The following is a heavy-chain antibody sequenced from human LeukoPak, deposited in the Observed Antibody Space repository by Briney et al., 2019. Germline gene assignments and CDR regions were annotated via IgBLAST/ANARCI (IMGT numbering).Heavy chain of an antibody. CDR3: ARGRRRCYYDSSGHLDY. V-gene: IGHV4-34*01. CDR1: GGSFSGYY. D-gene: IGHD3-22*01. J-gene: IGHJ4*02. CDR2: INHSGST. Sequence: SETLSLTCAVYGGSFSGYYWSWIRQPPGKGLEWIGEINHSGSTNYNPSLKSRVTISVDTSKNQFSLKLSSVTAADTAVYYCARGRRRCYYDSSGHLDYWGQGTLVTVSS.